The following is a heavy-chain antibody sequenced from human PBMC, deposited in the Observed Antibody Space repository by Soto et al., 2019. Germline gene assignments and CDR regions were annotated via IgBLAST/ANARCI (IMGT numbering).Heavy chain of an antibody. CDR3: ARFSDEYSGYDYVSDFDY. Sequence: SETLSLTCTVSGGSISSYYWRWIRQPPGKGLEWIGYIYYSGSTNYNPSLKSRVTISVDTSKNQFSLKLSSVTAADTAVYYCARFSDEYSGYDYVSDFDYWGQGTLVTVSS. J-gene: IGHJ4*02. CDR1: GGSISSYY. CDR2: IYYSGST. V-gene: IGHV4-59*01. D-gene: IGHD5-12*01.